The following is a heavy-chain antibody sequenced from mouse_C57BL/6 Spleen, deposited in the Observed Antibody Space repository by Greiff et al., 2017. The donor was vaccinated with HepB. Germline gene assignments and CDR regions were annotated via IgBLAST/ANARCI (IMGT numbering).Heavy chain of an antibody. CDR3: ARGTTVDEHYAMDY. J-gene: IGHJ4*01. V-gene: IGHV1-80*01. D-gene: IGHD1-1*01. CDR2: IYPGDGDT. Sequence: QVQLKQSGAELVKPGASVKISCKASGYAFSSYWMNWVKQRPGKGLEWIGQIYPGDGDTNYNGKFKGKATLTADKSSSTAYMQLSSLTSEDSAVYFCARGTTVDEHYAMDYWGQGTSVTVSS. CDR1: GYAFSSYW.